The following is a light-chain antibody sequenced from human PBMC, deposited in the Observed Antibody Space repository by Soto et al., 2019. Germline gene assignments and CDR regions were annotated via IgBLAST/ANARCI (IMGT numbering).Light chain of an antibody. CDR1: QGISTY. J-gene: IGKJ2*01. CDR2: AAS. CDR3: QHFDTYRRTYT. V-gene: IGKV1-9*01. Sequence: DIQLTQSPSFLSASAGDRVTITCRASQGISTYLAWYQQKPGKAPKLLIYAASTLLRGVPSRFSGSGSGTEFTLTISGLQPEDFATYYCQHFDTYRRTYTFGQGTKLEIK.